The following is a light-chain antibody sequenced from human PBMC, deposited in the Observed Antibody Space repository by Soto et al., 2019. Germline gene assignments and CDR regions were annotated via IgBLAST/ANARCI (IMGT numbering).Light chain of an antibody. CDR1: SSNIGRDA. J-gene: IGLJ3*02. CDR2: SNN. V-gene: IGLV1-44*01. Sequence: QSVLTQPPSASGTPGQRVTISCPGSSSNIGRDAVRWYRQLPGTAPKLLIYSNNQRPSGVPDRLSGSKSGTSASLAISGLQSEDEADYYCATWDDSLHAWVFGGGTKLTVL. CDR3: ATWDDSLHAWV.